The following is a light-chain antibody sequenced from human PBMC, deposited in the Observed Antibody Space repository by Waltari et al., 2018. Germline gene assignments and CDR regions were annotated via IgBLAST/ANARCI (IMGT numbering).Light chain of an antibody. V-gene: IGKV1-39*01. CDR1: QSISSY. J-gene: IGKJ1*01. Sequence: DIQMTQSPSSLSASVGDRVTITCRASQSISSYLNWYQQKPGKAPKLLIYAASSLQSGVPSRFSGSGSGTDFTLNISSLQPEDFATYYCQQSYSTWTFGQGTAVEIK. CDR3: QQSYSTWT. CDR2: AAS.